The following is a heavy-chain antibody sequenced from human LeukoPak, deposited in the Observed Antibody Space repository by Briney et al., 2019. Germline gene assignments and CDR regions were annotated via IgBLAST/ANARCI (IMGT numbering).Heavy chain of an antibody. D-gene: IGHD5-24*01. J-gene: IGHJ3*02. CDR2: ISGSGGST. CDR1: GFTFRSYA. V-gene: IGHV3-23*01. Sequence: GGSLRLSCAASGFTFRSYAMSWVRQAPGKGLEWVSGISGSGGSTYYADSVKGRFTISRDNSKNTLDLQMNRLRAEDTAVYYCAKGLEQAREGYKSFDAFDIWGQGTMVTVSS. CDR3: AKGLEQAREGYKSFDAFDI.